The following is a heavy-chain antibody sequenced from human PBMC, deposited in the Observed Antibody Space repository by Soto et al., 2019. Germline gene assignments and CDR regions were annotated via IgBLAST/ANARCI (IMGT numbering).Heavy chain of an antibody. CDR1: GFTFSSYG. D-gene: IGHD3-3*01. J-gene: IGHJ6*02. CDR3: AKDGYDCWSGYYTGIGGREPPDYYYYYGMDV. Sequence: PGGSLRLSCAASGFTFSSYGMHWVRQAPGKGLEWVAVISYDGRNKYYAASVNGRFTISRDNSKNTLYLQMNSLRAEDTAVYYCAKDGYDCWSGYYTGIGGREPPDYYYYYGMDVWGQGTTVTVSS. V-gene: IGHV3-30*18. CDR2: ISYDGRNK.